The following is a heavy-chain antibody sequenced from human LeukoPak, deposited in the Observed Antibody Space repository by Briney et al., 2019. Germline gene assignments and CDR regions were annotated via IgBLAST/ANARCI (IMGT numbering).Heavy chain of an antibody. CDR3: AKDPSSGWYR. V-gene: IGHV1-69*04. CDR2: IIPILGIA. D-gene: IGHD6-19*01. CDR1: GGTFSSYA. J-gene: IGHJ4*02. Sequence: ASVKVSCKASGGTFSSYAISWVRQAPGQGLEWMGRIIPILGIANYAQKFQGRVTITADKSTSTAYMELSSLRSEDTAVYHCAKDPSSGWYRWGQGTLVTVSS.